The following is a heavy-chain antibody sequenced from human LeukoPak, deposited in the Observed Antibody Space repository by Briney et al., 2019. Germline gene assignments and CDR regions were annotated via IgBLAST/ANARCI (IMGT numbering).Heavy chain of an antibody. D-gene: IGHD2/OR15-2a*01. Sequence: SQTLSLTCAISGDSVSSNSVTWNWIRQTPSRGLEWLGRTYYRSTWYNDYAVSVRGRITVNPDTSKNQFSLHLNSVTPEDTAVCYCARKLSGAFDKWGQGTMVTVSS. CDR1: GDSVSSNSVT. CDR3: ARKLSGAFDK. CDR2: TYYRSTWYN. V-gene: IGHV6-1*01. J-gene: IGHJ3*02.